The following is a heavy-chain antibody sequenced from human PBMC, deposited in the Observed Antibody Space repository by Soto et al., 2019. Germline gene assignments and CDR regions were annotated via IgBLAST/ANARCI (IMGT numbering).Heavy chain of an antibody. D-gene: IGHD3-16*01. CDR2: IIPMFGTT. CDR1: GGTFSSYA. J-gene: IGHJ4*02. Sequence: SVKVSCKASGGTFSSYAISWVRQAPGQGLEWMGGIIPMFGTTNYAQKFQGRVTITADKSTGIAYMELSSLRSEDTAVYYCARVPKSGGGNGADYWGQGTLVTVYS. CDR3: ARVPKSGGGNGADY. V-gene: IGHV1-69*06.